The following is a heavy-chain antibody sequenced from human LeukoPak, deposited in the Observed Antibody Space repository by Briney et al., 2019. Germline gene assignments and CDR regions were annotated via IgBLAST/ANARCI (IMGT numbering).Heavy chain of an antibody. V-gene: IGHV1-8*01. CDR3: ARPPGGYGSIF. D-gene: IGHD3-10*01. CDR2: MNSNNGDT. Sequence: ASVKVSFKTSGYTFTSYDINWGRQATGQGLEWMGWMNSNNGDTGYAQQFQGRVTMTRNTSTSTAYMELSSLRSEDTAVYYCARPPGGYGSIFWGQGTLVTVSS. CDR1: GYTFTSYD. J-gene: IGHJ4*02.